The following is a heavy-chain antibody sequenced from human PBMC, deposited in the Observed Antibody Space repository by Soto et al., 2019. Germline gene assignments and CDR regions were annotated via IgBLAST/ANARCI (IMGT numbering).Heavy chain of an antibody. J-gene: IGHJ3*02. Sequence: GGSLRLSCAASGFTFSSYEMNWVRQAPGKGLECVSYISSSGSTIYYADSVKGRFTISRDNAKNSLYLQMNSLRAEDTAVYYCARVGATNDAFDIWGQGTMVTV. CDR3: ARVGATNDAFDI. CDR1: GFTFSSYE. D-gene: IGHD1-26*01. V-gene: IGHV3-48*03. CDR2: ISSSGSTI.